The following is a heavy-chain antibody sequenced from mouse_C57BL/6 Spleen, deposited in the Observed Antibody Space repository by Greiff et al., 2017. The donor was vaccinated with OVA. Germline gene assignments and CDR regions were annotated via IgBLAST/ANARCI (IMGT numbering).Heavy chain of an antibody. V-gene: IGHV1-26*01. J-gene: IGHJ4*01. CDR2: INPNNGGT. D-gene: IGHD3-1*01. CDR1: GYTFTDYY. CDR3: ARGGRKNSGDD. Sequence: VQLQQSGPELVKPGASVKISCKASGYTFTDYYMNWVKQSHGKSLEWIGDINPNNGGTSYNQKFKGKATLTVDKSSSTAYMELRSLTSEDSAVYYCARGGRKNSGDDWGQGTSVTVSS.